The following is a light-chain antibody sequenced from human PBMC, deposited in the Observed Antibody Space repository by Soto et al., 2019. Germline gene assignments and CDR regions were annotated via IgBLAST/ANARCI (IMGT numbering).Light chain of an antibody. J-gene: IGKJ1*01. CDR1: QSVSSY. CDR2: DAS. CDR3: QQRSNLWT. V-gene: IGKV3-11*01. Sequence: EIVLTQSPATLSLSPGERATLSCRASQSVSSYLAWYQQKPGQAPRLLIYDASNRATGIPARFSGSGSGTDFTLTISSLGPEDFAVYYCQQRSNLWTFGQGTKLDIK.